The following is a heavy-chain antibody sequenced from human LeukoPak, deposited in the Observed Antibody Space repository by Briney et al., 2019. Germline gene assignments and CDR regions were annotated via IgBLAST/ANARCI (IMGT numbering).Heavy chain of an antibody. Sequence: ASVKVSCKASGYTFTNYDINWVRQATGQGLEWMGWMNPNSGNTDYAQKFQGRVTMTRNTSTSTAYMELSSLRSADTAIYYCARGNHGGLDYWGQGTLVTVSS. J-gene: IGHJ4*02. CDR2: MNPNSGNT. CDR3: ARGNHGGLDY. D-gene: IGHD3-10*01. V-gene: IGHV1-8*01. CDR1: GYTFTNYD.